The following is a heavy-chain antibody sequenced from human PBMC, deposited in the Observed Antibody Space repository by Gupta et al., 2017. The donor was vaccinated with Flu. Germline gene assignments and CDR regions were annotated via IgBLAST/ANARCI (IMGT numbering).Heavy chain of an antibody. J-gene: IGHJ4*02. CDR2: ISSSSSTI. V-gene: IGHV3-48*02. D-gene: IGHD5-18*01. CDR1: GFLFSSYS. CDR3: ARARGYSYGGFDY. Sequence: EVQLVESGGGLVQPGGSLRLSCEASGFLFSSYSMTWVRQAPGKGLEWVSYISSSSSTIYYADSVKVRFTISRDNAKNSLYLQMNSLRDEDTAVYYCARARGYSYGGFDYWGQGTLVTVSS.